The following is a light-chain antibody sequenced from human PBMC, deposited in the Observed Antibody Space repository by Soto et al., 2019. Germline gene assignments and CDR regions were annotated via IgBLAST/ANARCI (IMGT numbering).Light chain of an antibody. CDR1: QSVRSMY. Sequence: EIVLTRSPGTLSLSPGERATLSFRASQSVRSMYLAWYQQKPGQAPRLLIYGASSRATGIPDRFSGCGSGTDFTLTISRLEPEDFAVYYCQHYGSSPWTFGQGTKVDIK. CDR3: QHYGSSPWT. V-gene: IGKV3-20*01. J-gene: IGKJ1*01. CDR2: GAS.